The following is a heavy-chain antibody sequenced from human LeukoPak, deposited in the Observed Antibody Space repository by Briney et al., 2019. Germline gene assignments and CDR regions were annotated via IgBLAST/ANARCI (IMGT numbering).Heavy chain of an antibody. CDR2: IYHSGST. CDR3: ASTTFYDILTGYYSDAFDI. D-gene: IGHD3-9*01. V-gene: IGHV4-30-2*01. Sequence: SQTLSLTCAVSGGSISSGGYSWSWIRQPPGKGLEWIGYIYHSGSTYYNPSLKSRVTISVDRSKNQFSLKLSSVTAADTAVYYCASTTFYDILTGYYSDAFDIWGQGTMVTVSP. CDR1: GGSISSGGYS. J-gene: IGHJ3*02.